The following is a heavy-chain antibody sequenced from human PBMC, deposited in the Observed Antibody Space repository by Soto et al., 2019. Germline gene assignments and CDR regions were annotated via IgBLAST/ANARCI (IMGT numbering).Heavy chain of an antibody. V-gene: IGHV1-18*04. D-gene: IGHD4-17*01. J-gene: IGHJ5*02. CDR2: ISTFNGNT. Sequence: QVYLVQSGTEVKEPGASVKVSCKASASTVTGYTINRVRQAPGQGLEWMGWISTFNGNTKYAGNFEGRVTMTTNTSTTTAYMELTSLTFDDTAVYFCARGTVTSGRWFGPWGQGTLVSVSS. CDR1: ASTVTGYT. CDR3: ARGTVTSGRWFGP.